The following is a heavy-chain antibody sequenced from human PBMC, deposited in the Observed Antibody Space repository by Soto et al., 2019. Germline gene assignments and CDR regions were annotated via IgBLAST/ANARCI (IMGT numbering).Heavy chain of an antibody. CDR1: GGSISGYY. J-gene: IGHJ6*02. CDR2: MYNTGST. D-gene: IGHD2-21*02. CDR3: ARDLWGYCGTDCYPLDV. Sequence: QVQLQESGPGLVKPSETLSLTCTVSGGSISGYYWSWIRQPPGKGLEWIGYMYNTGSTVYNPSFTSRVTISVDTSKNQFSLTLNSVTAADTAVYYCARDLWGYCGTDCYPLDVWGQGTTVTVS. V-gene: IGHV4-59*01.